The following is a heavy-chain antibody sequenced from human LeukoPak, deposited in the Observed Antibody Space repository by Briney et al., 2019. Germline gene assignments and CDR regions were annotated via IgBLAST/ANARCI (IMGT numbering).Heavy chain of an antibody. V-gene: IGHV1-18*01. D-gene: IGHD6-13*01. CDR1: GYTFTSYG. CDR2: ISAYNGNT. Sequence: ASVKVSCKASGYTFTSYGISWVRQAPGQGLEWMGWISAYNGNTNYAQKLQGRVTMTTDTSTSTAYMELRSLRSDDTAVYYCARIPYSSSWYSLFPDYWGQGTLVTVSS. J-gene: IGHJ4*02. CDR3: ARIPYSSSWYSLFPDY.